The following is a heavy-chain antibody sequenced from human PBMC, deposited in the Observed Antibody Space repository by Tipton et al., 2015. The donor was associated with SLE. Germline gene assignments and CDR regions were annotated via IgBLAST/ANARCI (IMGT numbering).Heavy chain of an antibody. D-gene: IGHD2-15*01. CDR2: IWYDGSNK. V-gene: IGHV3-33*01. J-gene: IGHJ6*02. Sequence: SLRLSCAASGFTFSSYGMHWVRRAPGKGLEWVAVIWYDGSNKYYADSVKGRFTISRDNSKNTLYLQMNSLRAEDTAVYYCAAELVGYYGMDVWGQGTTVTVSS. CDR1: GFTFSSYG. CDR3: AAELVGYYGMDV.